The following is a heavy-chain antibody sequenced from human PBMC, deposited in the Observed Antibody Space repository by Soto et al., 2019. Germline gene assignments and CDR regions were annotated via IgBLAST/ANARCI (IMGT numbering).Heavy chain of an antibody. Sequence: GGSLRLSCAASGFTFDDYAMHWVRQVPGKGLEWVSGISWNSGTIGYADSVKGRFTISRDNAKNSVYLQMNSLRTEDTALFYCAKGLSYDFWSGGDYWGQGTLVTVSS. CDR3: AKGLSYDFWSGGDY. CDR1: GFTFDDYA. V-gene: IGHV3-9*01. D-gene: IGHD3-3*01. CDR2: ISWNSGTI. J-gene: IGHJ4*02.